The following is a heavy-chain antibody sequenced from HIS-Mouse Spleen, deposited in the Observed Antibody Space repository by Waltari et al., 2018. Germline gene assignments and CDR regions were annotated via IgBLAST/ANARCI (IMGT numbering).Heavy chain of an antibody. V-gene: IGHV4-39*07. CDR1: GGSISSSSCS. D-gene: IGHD6-13*01. Sequence: QLQLQESGPGLVKPSETLSLTCPVSGGSISSSSCSWGWIRQPPGKGLEWIGSIYYSGSTYYNPSLKSRVTISVDTSKNQFSLKLSSVTAADTAVYYCAREIPYSSSWYDWYFDLWGRGTLVTVSS. CDR2: IYYSGST. CDR3: AREIPYSSSWYDWYFDL. J-gene: IGHJ2*01.